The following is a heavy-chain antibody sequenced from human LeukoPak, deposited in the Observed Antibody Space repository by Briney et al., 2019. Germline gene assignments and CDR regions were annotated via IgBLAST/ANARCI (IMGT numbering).Heavy chain of an antibody. V-gene: IGHV3-23*01. CDR1: GFTFSSYA. Sequence: GGSLRLSCAASGFTFSSYAMSWVRQAPGKGLEWVSAISGSGGSTYYADSVKGRFTVSRDNSKNTLYLQVSSLRAEDTAMYYCAKDREEDMATITLSDSWGQGTLVTVSS. CDR3: AKDREEDMATITLSDS. CDR2: ISGSGGST. J-gene: IGHJ5*02. D-gene: IGHD5-24*01.